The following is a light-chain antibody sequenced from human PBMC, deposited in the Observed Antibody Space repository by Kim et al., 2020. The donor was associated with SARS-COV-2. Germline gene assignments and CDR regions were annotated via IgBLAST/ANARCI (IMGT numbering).Light chain of an antibody. Sequence: LATGERATLACRASQGVSTYLAGYQQKPGQAPRLLIYDASHRATGIPARFSGSGSGTDFTLTVNSIEPEDFAVYYCQHRNNWPSTFGGGTKVDIK. CDR3: QHRNNWPST. CDR1: QGVSTY. J-gene: IGKJ4*01. V-gene: IGKV3-11*01. CDR2: DAS.